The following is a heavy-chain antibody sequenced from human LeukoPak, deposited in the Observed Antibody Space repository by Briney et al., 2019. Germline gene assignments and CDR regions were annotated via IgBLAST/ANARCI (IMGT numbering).Heavy chain of an antibody. J-gene: IGHJ1*01. CDR2: IYYSGST. D-gene: IGHD3-22*01. CDR3: ARTIYDRSGHEYFQH. CDR1: GGSISSYY. Sequence: SETLSLTCTVSGGSISSYYWSWIRQPPVKGLEWIGYIYYSGSTNYNPSLKSRVTISVDTSKNQFSLKLSSVTAADTAVYYCARTIYDRSGHEYFQHWGQGTLVTVSS. V-gene: IGHV4-59*01.